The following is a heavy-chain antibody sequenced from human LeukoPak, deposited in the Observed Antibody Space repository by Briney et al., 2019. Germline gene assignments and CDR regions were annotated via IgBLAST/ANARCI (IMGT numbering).Heavy chain of an antibody. CDR3: ARERNYGDYGNAFDV. CDR2: INPKRGVT. D-gene: IGHD4-17*01. CDR1: GYTFTDYY. V-gene: IGHV1-2*02. Sequence: ASVKVSCKASGYTFTDYYIHWMRQAPGQGLEWMGWINPKRGVTNYAQKFQGRVTMTRDTSITTAYMELTRLRSDDTTIYYCARERNYGDYGNAFDVWGQGTLVTVSS. J-gene: IGHJ4*02.